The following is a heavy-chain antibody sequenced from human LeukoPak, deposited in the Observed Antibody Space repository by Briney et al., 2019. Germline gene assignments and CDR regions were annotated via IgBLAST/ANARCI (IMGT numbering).Heavy chain of an antibody. CDR2: ISKNGGNT. J-gene: IGHJ6*03. V-gene: IGHV3-64*01. CDR3: ARVGEGRYYQYYYMDV. CDR1: GFTLSSYA. D-gene: IGHD1-26*01. Sequence: GSLRLSCAASGFTLSSYAMHWVRQAPGKGLEYVSAISKNGGNTYYANSVKGGFSISRDNSKNTLYLQMGSLRTEDMAVYYCARVGEGRYYQYYYMDVWGKGTTVTVSS.